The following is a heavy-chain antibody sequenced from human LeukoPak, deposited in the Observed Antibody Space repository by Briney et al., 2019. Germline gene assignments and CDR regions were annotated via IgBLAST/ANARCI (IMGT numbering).Heavy chain of an antibody. D-gene: IGHD2-2*01. CDR1: GGSFSGYY. CDR3: ARVGCSSTSCYGGYFDY. CDR2: IYYSGST. Sequence: LETLSLTCTVYGGSFSGYYWSWIRQPPGKGLEWIGYIYYSGSTNYNPSLKSRVTISVDTSKNQFSLKLSSVTAADTAVYYCARVGCSSTSCYGGYFDYWGQGTLVTVSS. V-gene: IGHV4-59*01. J-gene: IGHJ4*02.